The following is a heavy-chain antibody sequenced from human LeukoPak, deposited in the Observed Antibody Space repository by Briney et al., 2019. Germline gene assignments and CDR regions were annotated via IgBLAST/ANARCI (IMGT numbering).Heavy chain of an antibody. Sequence: GGSLTLSCAASGFTFSSHSMNWVRQAPGKGLEWVSGISSGSRYIYYADSVKGRFTISKDNAKNSLYLQMSGLRAGDTAVYYCATNVRDEYSSGWYPIGYWGQGTLVTVSS. CDR2: ISSGSRYI. CDR3: ATNVRDEYSSGWYPIGY. CDR1: GFTFSSHS. V-gene: IGHV3-21*01. J-gene: IGHJ4*02. D-gene: IGHD6-19*01.